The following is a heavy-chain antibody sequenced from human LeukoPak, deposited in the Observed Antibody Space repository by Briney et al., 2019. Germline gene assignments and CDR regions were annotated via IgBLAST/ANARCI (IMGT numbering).Heavy chain of an antibody. J-gene: IGHJ5*02. CDR3: AKGLVVATINWFDP. V-gene: IGHV3-30*18. CDR1: GFTFSSYG. Sequence: GGSLRLSCAASGFTFSSYGMHWVRQAPGKGLEWVAVISYDGSNKYYADSVKGRFTISRDNSKNTLYLQMNSLRAEDTAVYYCAKGLVVATINWFDPWGQGTLVTVSS. D-gene: IGHD5-12*01. CDR2: ISYDGSNK.